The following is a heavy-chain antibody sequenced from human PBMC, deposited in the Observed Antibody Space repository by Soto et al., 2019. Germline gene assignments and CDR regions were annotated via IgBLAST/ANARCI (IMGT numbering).Heavy chain of an antibody. CDR1: VDSVSSNSAA. Sequence: SQTLSLTCAISVDSVSSNSAAWNWIRQSPSRGLEWLGRTYYRSKWYNDYAVSVKSRITINPDTSKNQFSLQLNSVTPEDTAVYYCAREVGYSSSWSNYFDYWGQGTLVTVSS. V-gene: IGHV6-1*01. CDR3: AREVGYSSSWSNYFDY. J-gene: IGHJ4*02. CDR2: TYYRSKWYN. D-gene: IGHD6-13*01.